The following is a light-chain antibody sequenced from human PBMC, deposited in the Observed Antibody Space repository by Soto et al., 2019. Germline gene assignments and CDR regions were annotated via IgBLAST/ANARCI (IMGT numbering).Light chain of an antibody. V-gene: IGKV3-20*01. J-gene: IGKJ5*01. CDR3: QQYDRSPR. CDR2: ATS. CDR1: QSIGSTY. Sequence: EIVLTQSPGTLSLSPGERATLSCRASQSIGSTYLAWYHHKPGQAPRLLIYATSSRATGIPDRFSGSGSGTDFTLTISRLEPEDFAVYYCQQYDRSPRFGQGTRLEMK.